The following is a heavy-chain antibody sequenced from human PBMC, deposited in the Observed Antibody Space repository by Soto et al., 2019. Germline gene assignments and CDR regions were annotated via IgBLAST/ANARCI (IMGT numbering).Heavy chain of an antibody. D-gene: IGHD2-8*01. CDR3: ARHRRVGVCYDY. J-gene: IGHJ4*02. CDR2: IYYSGST. CDR1: GGSISSSSYY. V-gene: IGHV4-39*01. Sequence: NPSETLSLTCTVSGGSISSSSYYWGWIRQPPGKGLEWIGSIYYSGSTYYNPSLKSRVTISVDTSKNQFSLKLSSVTAADTAVYYCARHRRVGVCYDYWGQGTLVTVSS.